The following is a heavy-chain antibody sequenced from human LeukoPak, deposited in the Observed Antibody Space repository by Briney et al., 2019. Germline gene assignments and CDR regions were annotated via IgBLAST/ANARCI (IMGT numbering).Heavy chain of an antibody. J-gene: IGHJ5*02. CDR1: GFTFSRYT. CDR2: INWNGGST. V-gene: IGHV3-20*04. CDR3: ARTRRDEKGWFDP. Sequence: GGSLRLSCAASGFTFSRYTMSWVRQAPGKGLEWVSGINWNGGSTGYADSVKGRFTISRDNAKNSLYLQMNSLRAEDTALYYCARTRRDEKGWFDPWGQGTLVTVSS.